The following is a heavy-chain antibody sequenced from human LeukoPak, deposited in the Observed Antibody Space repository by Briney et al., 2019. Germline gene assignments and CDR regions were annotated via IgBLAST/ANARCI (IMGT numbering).Heavy chain of an antibody. CDR2: IYYSGGT. V-gene: IGHV4-39*01. J-gene: IGHJ4*02. Sequence: PSGTLSLTCAVSGAPISSNNWWWSWVRQPPGKGLEWIGSIYYSGGTYYNPSLKSRVTISVDTSKNQFSLKLSSVTAADTAVYYCASKGMATILDWGQGTLVTVSS. CDR1: GAPISSNNWW. D-gene: IGHD5-24*01. CDR3: ASKGMATILD.